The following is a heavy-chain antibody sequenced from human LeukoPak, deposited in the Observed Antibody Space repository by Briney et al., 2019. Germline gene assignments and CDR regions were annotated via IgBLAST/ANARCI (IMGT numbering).Heavy chain of an antibody. Sequence: GGSLRLSCAASGFTFSDYNMRWIRQAPGKGLEWVSSISRSGSTKYYADSVKGRFSISRDNAKNSLFLQMNSLRAEDTAVYYCARVLRYCSGGNCYSGGLGYMDVWGKGTTVTVSS. V-gene: IGHV3-11*01. D-gene: IGHD2-15*01. CDR3: ARVLRYCSGGNCYSGGLGYMDV. CDR2: ISRSGSTK. CDR1: GFTFSDYN. J-gene: IGHJ6*03.